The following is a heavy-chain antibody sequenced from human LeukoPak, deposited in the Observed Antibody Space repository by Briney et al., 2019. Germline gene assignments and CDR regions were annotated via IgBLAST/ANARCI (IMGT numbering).Heavy chain of an antibody. CDR3: ARDREMATNEDY. J-gene: IGHJ4*02. CDR1: GFTFSSYN. V-gene: IGHV3-21*01. D-gene: IGHD5-24*01. Sequence: GGSLRLSCAASGFTFSSYNMNWVRQAPGKGLEWVSSISSGSIYIYYADSVKGRFTISRDNAKNSLYLQMNSLRAEDTAVYYCARDREMATNEDYWGQGTLVAVSS. CDR2: ISSGSIYI.